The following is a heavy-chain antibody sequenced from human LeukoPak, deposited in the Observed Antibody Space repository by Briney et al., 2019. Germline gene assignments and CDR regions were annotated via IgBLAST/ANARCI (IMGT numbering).Heavy chain of an antibody. CDR2: INTNTGNP. J-gene: IGHJ6*03. D-gene: IGHD4-11*01. Sequence: ASVKVSCKASGYSFTSYAMNWVRQAPGQGLEWMGWINTNTGNPTYAQGFTGRFVFSLDTSVSTAYLQISSLKAEDTAVYYCAREVRQKGSYYYYYMDVWGKGTTVTVSS. CDR1: GYSFTSYA. V-gene: IGHV7-4-1*02. CDR3: AREVRQKGSYYYYYMDV.